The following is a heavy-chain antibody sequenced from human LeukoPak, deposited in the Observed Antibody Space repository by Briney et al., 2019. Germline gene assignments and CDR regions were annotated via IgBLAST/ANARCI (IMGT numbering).Heavy chain of an antibody. Sequence: GASVKVSCKASGYTFTSYGISWVRQAPGQGLEWMGWISAYNGNTNYAQKLQGRVTMTTDTSTSTAYMELRSLRSDDTAVYYCARLKGDYYGSGSYWDYYYMDVWGKGTTVTISS. CDR2: ISAYNGNT. J-gene: IGHJ6*03. CDR1: GYTFTSYG. D-gene: IGHD3-10*01. V-gene: IGHV1-18*01. CDR3: ARLKGDYYGSGSYWDYYYMDV.